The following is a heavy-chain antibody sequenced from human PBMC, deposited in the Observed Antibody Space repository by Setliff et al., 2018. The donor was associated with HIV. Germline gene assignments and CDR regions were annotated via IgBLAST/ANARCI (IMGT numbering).Heavy chain of an antibody. CDR2: INHSGRT. J-gene: IGHJ4*02. V-gene: IGHV4-34*01. CDR3: ARLTTTYYYDSSAYYHPV. D-gene: IGHD3-22*01. CDR1: GGSFSGYY. Sequence: PSETLSLTCAVYGGSFSGYYWSWIRQPPGKGLEWIGEINHSGRTNYNPSLKSRVTISVDTSKNQFSLKLSSVTAADTAVFYCARLTTTYYYDSSAYYHPVWGQGTLVTVSS.